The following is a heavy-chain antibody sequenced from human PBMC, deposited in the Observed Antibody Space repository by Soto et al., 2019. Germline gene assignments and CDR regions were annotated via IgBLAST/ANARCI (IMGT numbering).Heavy chain of an antibody. Sequence: EVQLVESGGGLVKPGGSLRLSCAASGFTFSTFSMDWVRHAPGQGLEWVSSISSRGTYVYYADSVKGRFTISKDNANNVLFLQMNSLRAEDTAVYYCARQVPYSSHRMDVWGQVTTVTVSS. J-gene: IGHJ6*02. CDR3: ARQVPYSSHRMDV. CDR2: ISSRGTYV. CDR1: GFTFSTFS. D-gene: IGHD3-22*01. V-gene: IGHV3-21*06.